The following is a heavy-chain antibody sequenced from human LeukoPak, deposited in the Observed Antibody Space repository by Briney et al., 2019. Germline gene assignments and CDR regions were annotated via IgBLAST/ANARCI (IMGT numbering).Heavy chain of an antibody. V-gene: IGHV3-9*01. CDR1: GFTFDDYA. CDR2: ISWNSGSI. J-gene: IGHJ4*02. Sequence: PGRSLRLSCAAPGFTFDDYAMHWVRQARGKVLEMVSGISWNSGSIGYADSVKGRFTISRDNAKNSLYLQMNSLRAEDTALYYCAKDKVWDCYDGSGYYDYWGQGTLVTVSS. CDR3: AKDKVWDCYDGSGYYDY. D-gene: IGHD3-22*01.